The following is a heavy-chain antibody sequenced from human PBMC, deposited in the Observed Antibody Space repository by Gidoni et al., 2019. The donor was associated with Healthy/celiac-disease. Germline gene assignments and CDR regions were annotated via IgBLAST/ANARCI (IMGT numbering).Heavy chain of an antibody. J-gene: IGHJ4*02. CDR3: ARLGKSYSGSYWFDY. V-gene: IGHV4-39*01. CDR1: GGSISSSSYY. Sequence: QLQLQESGPGLVKPLETLSLTCTVSGGSISSSSYYWGWIRQPPGKGLEWIGSIYYSGSTYYNPSLKSRVTISVDTSKNQFSLKLSSVTAADTAVYYCARLGKSYSGSYWFDYWGQGTLVTVSS. CDR2: IYYSGST. D-gene: IGHD1-26*01.